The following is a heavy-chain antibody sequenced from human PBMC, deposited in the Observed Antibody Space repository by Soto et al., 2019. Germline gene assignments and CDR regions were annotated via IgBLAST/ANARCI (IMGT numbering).Heavy chain of an antibody. J-gene: IGHJ1*01. Sequence: GGTLRLSCAASGFTFSSYAMSWVRQAPGKGLEWVSAISASAYSTYYADSVKGRFTISRDNSKNTLYLQMNSLRAGDTAVYYCAKVPYYGDYVDLESSQHLGQGTLVTVSS. V-gene: IGHV3-23*01. CDR2: ISASAYST. D-gene: IGHD4-17*01. CDR1: GFTFSSYA. CDR3: AKVPYYGDYVDLESSQH.